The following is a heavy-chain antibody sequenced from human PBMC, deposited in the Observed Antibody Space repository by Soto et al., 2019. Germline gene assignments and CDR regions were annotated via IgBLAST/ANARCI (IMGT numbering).Heavy chain of an antibody. CDR1: GLTVSRTQ. V-gene: IGHV3-53*01. D-gene: IGHD6-6*01. J-gene: IGHJ4*02. Sequence: PGGSLRLSCAVSGLTVSRTQMSWVRQAPGKGLQWVSVIYSGGSTYYANAVKGRFTISRDISENTVYLELDKLTVDDTAVYYCARARGPEYSSSIFFDYWGRGTLGTVSS. CDR3: ARARGPEYSSSIFFDY. CDR2: IYSGGST.